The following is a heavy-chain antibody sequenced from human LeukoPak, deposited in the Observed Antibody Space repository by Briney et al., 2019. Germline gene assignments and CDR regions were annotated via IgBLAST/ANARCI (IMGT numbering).Heavy chain of an antibody. CDR1: GFTFSSYS. CDR2: ISSSGGTI. J-gene: IGHJ4*02. CDR3: AREFSSSWYPTY. V-gene: IGHV3-48*04. D-gene: IGHD6-13*01. Sequence: GGSLRLSCAASGFTFSSYSMNWVRQAPGKGLEWVSYISSSGGTISYADSVKGRFTISRDNAKNSLYLQMNSLRAEDTAVYYCAREFSSSWYPTYWGQGTLVTVSS.